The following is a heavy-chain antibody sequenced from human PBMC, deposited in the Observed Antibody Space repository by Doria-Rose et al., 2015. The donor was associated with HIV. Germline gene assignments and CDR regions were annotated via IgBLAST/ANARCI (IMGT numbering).Heavy chain of an antibody. V-gene: IGHV4-59*01. CDR1: GGSISHYY. CDR2: LFYAGRN. Sequence: QVQLQESGPGLVKPSETLSLTCSVSGGSISHYYWSWIRQPPGKGLEYIGDLFYAGRNNYSPSLKSRVSISIYKSRNRFSLRLSSVTAADTAVYYCARVLSGTYDYWGQGPLVTVSS. CDR3: ARVLSGTYDY. D-gene: IGHD1-26*01. J-gene: IGHJ4*02.